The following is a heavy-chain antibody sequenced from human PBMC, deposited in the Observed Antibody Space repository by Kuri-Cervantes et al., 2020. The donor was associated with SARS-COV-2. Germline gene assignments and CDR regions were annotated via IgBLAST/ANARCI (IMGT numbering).Heavy chain of an antibody. J-gene: IGHJ4*02. Sequence: GESLKISCAASGFTVSSYAMSWVRQAPGKGPEWVSIISGSGDSKYYADSVKGRFTISRDKSKNPLYLQMNSLRAEDTAVYYCAKDGIAAAHWNYWGQGTRVTGSS. CDR2: ISGSGDSK. CDR3: AKDGIAAAHWNY. CDR1: GFTVSSYA. D-gene: IGHD6-13*01. V-gene: IGHV3-23*01.